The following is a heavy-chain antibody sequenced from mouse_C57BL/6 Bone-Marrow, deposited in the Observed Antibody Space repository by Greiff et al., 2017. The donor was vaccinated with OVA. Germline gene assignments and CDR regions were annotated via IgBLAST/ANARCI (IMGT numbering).Heavy chain of an antibody. J-gene: IGHJ1*03. CDR2: IHPNSGST. V-gene: IGHV1-64*01. CDR1: VYTFTSYW. CDR3: ARGGGVPHWYFDV. Sequence: QVQLQQSGAELVKPGASVKLSCKASVYTFTSYWMHWVKQRPGQGLEWIGMIHPNSGSTNYNEKFKSKATLTVDKSSSTAYMQLSSLTSEDSAVYYCARGGGVPHWYFDVWGTGTTVTVSS.